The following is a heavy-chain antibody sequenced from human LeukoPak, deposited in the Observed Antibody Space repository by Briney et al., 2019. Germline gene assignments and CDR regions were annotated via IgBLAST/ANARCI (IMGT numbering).Heavy chain of an antibody. CDR2: VYYSGST. CDR1: GGSISSYY. D-gene: IGHD2/OR15-2a*01. Sequence: MPSETLSLTCTVSGGSISSYYWSWIRQPPGKGLEWIGYVYYSGSTNYNPSLKSRVTISVDTSKNQFSLKLSSVTAADTAVYYCAGERGPFRGWYFDLWGRGTLVTVSS. J-gene: IGHJ2*01. CDR3: AGERGPFRGWYFDL. V-gene: IGHV4-59*01.